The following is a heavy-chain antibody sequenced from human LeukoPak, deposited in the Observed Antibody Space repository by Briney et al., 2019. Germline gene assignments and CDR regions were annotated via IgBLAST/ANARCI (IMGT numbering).Heavy chain of an antibody. CDR2: FNPEHTET. J-gene: IGHJ5*02. V-gene: IGHV1-24*01. D-gene: IGHD5-12*01. CDR1: GYSLSDLY. CDR3: AQQKAGYSGSPSWFDP. Sequence: ASVKVSCKVSGYSLSDLYLQWVRQAPGQGLEWMGGFNPEHTETIYSQKFQGRVTLTEDTSTDTAYMELSSLRSEDTDMYFCAQQKAGYSGSPSWFDPWGQGTLVTVSS.